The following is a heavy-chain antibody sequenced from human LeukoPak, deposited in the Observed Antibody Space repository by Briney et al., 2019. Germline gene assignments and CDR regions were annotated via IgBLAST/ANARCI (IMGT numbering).Heavy chain of an antibody. CDR3: ARGRSNYYGMDV. J-gene: IGHJ6*02. CDR1: DGSINRYY. Sequence: SETLSLTCSVSDGSINRYYWNWIRRPPGKGLEWIGYIYYNGNTNYSPSLKSRVTMSVDSSKNLFSLKVSSVTAADTAVYYCARGRSNYYGMDVWGQGTTVTVPS. D-gene: IGHD1-26*01. CDR2: IYYNGNT. V-gene: IGHV4-59*01.